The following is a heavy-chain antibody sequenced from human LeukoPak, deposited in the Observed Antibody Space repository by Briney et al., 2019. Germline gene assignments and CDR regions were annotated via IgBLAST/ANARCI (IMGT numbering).Heavy chain of an antibody. V-gene: IGHV3-23*01. CDR3: AKAVPKAVVTPSFDY. D-gene: IGHD4-23*01. CDR2: ISGSAVST. J-gene: IGHJ4*02. Sequence: GGSLRLSCAASGFTFSSYGMSWVRQAPGKGLEWVSAISGSAVSTYYADSVKGRFTISRDNSKNTLYLQMNSLRVVDTAVYYCAKAVPKAVVTPSFDYWGQGTLVTVSS. CDR1: GFTFSSYG.